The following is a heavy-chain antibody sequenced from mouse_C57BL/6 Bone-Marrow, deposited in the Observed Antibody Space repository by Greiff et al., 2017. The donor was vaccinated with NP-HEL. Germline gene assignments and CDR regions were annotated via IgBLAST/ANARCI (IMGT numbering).Heavy chain of an antibody. J-gene: IGHJ4*01. CDR2: IIPGSGST. V-gene: IGHV1-9*01. Sequence: VQLLESGAGLVQPGASVKLSCKASGYTFTGYWIEWVKPRPGHGLEWIGEIIPGSGSTNYNEKLKGRATFTTETSANTAYMQLSSLTTEDSAMYYCARRGKLPDGYAMDYWGQGTSVTVSS. CDR1: GYTFTGYW. CDR3: ARRGKLPDGYAMDY. D-gene: IGHD5-5*01.